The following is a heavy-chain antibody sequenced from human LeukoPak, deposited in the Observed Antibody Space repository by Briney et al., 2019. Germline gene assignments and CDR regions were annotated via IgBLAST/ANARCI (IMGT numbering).Heavy chain of an antibody. CDR3: AKGCGGSCYSEFDY. Sequence: GGSLRLSCAASGFTLSNYSTSWVRQAPEKGLECVSCISGSGGSTYYAASVKGRFTISRDNSKNTLYLKMNSLRAEDTAIYYCAKGCGGSCYSEFDYWGQGALVTVSS. V-gene: IGHV3-23*01. CDR2: ISGSGGST. D-gene: IGHD2-15*01. J-gene: IGHJ4*02. CDR1: GFTLSNYS.